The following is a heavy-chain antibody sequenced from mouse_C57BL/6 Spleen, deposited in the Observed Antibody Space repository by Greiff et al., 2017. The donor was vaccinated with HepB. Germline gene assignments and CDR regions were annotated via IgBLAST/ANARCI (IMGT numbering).Heavy chain of an antibody. CDR1: GYTFTSYW. D-gene: IGHD2-2*01. Sequence: QVQLQQPGAELVMPGASVKLSCKASGYTFTSYWMHWVKQRPGQGLAWIGEIDPSDSYTNYNQKFKVKSTLTVDKSSSTAHMQLSSLTSEDSAVSYCARWLPYEDFDYWGQGTTLTVSS. J-gene: IGHJ2*01. CDR2: IDPSDSYT. CDR3: ARWLPYEDFDY. V-gene: IGHV1-69*01.